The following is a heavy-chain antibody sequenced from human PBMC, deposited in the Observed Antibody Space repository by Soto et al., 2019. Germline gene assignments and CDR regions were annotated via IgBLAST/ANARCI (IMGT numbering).Heavy chain of an antibody. CDR1: GFTFSVSA. D-gene: IGHD1-26*01. CDR3: ARLEGWEYYDGMDV. Sequence: EVQLVESGGGLVQPGGSLKLSCAVSGFTFSVSAIHWVRQASGKGLEWVGRIRSKADNYATAYGASVKGRFSISRDDSKNTAYLQMSSLNTEDTAVYYCARLEGWEYYDGMDVWGQGTTVTVSS. V-gene: IGHV3-73*02. CDR2: IRSKADNYAT. J-gene: IGHJ6*02.